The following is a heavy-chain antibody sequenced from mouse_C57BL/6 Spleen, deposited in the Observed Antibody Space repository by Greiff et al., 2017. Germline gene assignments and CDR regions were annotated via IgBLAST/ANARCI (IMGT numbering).Heavy chain of an antibody. CDR1: GYTFTDYN. V-gene: IGHV1-22*01. Sequence: EVKLMESGPELVKPGASVKMSCKASGYTFTDYNMHWVKQSHGKSLEWIGYINPNNGGTSYNQKFKGKATLTVNKSSSTAYMELRSLTSEDSAVYYCAREDYGNYVWYFDVWGTGTTVTVSS. J-gene: IGHJ1*03. CDR3: AREDYGNYVWYFDV. CDR2: INPNNGGT. D-gene: IGHD2-1*01.